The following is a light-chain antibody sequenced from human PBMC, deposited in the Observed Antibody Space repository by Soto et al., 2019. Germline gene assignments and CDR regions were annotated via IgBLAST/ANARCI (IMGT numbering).Light chain of an antibody. Sequence: SVLTQPPSVSAAPGQKVTISCSGSSSNIGDNYVSWYQQLPGTAPKLLIYENNKRPSGIPDRFSGSKSGTSATLGITGLQTGDEADYYCGTWDSSLSALYVFGTGPKVTVL. CDR3: GTWDSSLSALYV. J-gene: IGLJ1*01. CDR2: ENN. V-gene: IGLV1-51*02. CDR1: SSNIGDNY.